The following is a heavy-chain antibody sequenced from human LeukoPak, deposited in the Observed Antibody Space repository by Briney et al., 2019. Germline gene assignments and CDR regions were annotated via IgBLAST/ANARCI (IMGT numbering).Heavy chain of an antibody. J-gene: IGHJ4*02. CDR3: AKDRAMTRGYFDY. D-gene: IGHD4-11*01. CDR1: GFTFSSYA. Sequence: GGSLRLSCAASGFTFSSYAMSWVRQAPGKGMERVSAISGSGGSTYYADSVKGRFTISRDNSKNTLYLQMNSLRAEDTAVYYCAKDRAMTRGYFDYWGQGTLVTVSS. CDR2: ISGSGGST. V-gene: IGHV3-23*01.